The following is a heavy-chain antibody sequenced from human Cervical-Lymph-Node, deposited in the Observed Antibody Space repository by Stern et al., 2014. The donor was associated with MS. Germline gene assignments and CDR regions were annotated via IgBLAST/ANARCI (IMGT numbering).Heavy chain of an antibody. CDR1: GYSFTKYA. V-gene: IGHV7-4-1*02. Sequence: QVQLVQSEYELKKPGASVNVSWKGSGYSFTKYAMKWVRQDTGQGLERMGWIKNHSGGATYGHGFKGRCVIALENDGSKAYLHISSLKSDDTAIYYCTPTPSTWGQGTLVTVSS. CDR3: TPTPST. CDR2: IKNHSGGA. D-gene: IGHD1-26*01. J-gene: IGHJ4*02.